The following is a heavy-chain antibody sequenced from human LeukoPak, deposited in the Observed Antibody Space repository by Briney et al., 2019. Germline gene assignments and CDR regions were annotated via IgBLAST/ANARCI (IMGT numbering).Heavy chain of an antibody. CDR1: GGTFSSYA. J-gene: IGHJ4*02. CDR2: FISIFGTA. V-gene: IGHV1-69*05. CDR3: ASISSMIVGAFDY. D-gene: IGHD3-22*01. Sequence: SVKVSCKASGGTFSSYAISWVRQAPGQGLEWMGGFISIFGTANYAQKFQGRVTITTDESTSTAYMELSSLRSEDTAVYYCASISSMIVGAFDYWGQGTLVTVSS.